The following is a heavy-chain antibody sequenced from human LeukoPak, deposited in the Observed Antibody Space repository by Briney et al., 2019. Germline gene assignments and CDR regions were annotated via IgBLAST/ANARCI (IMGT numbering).Heavy chain of an antibody. CDR1: GFTFSRYE. D-gene: IGHD3-10*01. CDR3: ARVKGYYGSRSGMDV. CDR2: FSNSGSTI. J-gene: IGHJ6*02. V-gene: IGHV3-48*03. Sequence: GGSLRLSCAASGFTFSRYEMNWVRQAPGKGLEGVSYFSNSGSTIYYADSVKGRFAISRDNAKNSLYLQMNSLRAEDTAVYYCARVKGYYGSRSGMDVWGQGTTVTVSS.